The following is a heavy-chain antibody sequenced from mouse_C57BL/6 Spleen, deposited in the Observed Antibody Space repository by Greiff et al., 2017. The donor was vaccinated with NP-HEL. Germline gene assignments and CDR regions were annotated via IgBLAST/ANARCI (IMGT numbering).Heavy chain of an antibody. V-gene: IGHV1-66*01. CDR2: IYPGSGNT. CDR1: GYSFTSYY. D-gene: IGHD1-1*01. CDR3: ARWDYYGSSYRYFDV. Sequence: VKLMESGPELVKPGASVKISCKASGYSFTSYYIHWVKQRPGQGLEWIGWIYPGSGNTKYNEKFKGKATLTADTSSSTAYMQLSSLTSEDSAVYYCARWDYYGSSYRYFDVWGTGTTVTVSS. J-gene: IGHJ1*03.